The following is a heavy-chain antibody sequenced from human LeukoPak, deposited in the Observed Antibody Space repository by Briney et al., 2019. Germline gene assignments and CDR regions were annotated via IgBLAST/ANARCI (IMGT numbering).Heavy chain of an antibody. CDR3: ARSAGTSSGAFDI. CDR1: GGSFSVYY. CDR2: INHSGST. D-gene: IGHD1-1*01. Sequence: SETLSLTCAVYGGSFSVYYWSWIRQPPGKGLEWIGEINHSGSTNYNPSLKSRVTISVDTSKNQFSLKLSSVTAADTAVYYCARSAGTSSGAFDIWGQGTMVTVSS. J-gene: IGHJ3*02. V-gene: IGHV4-34*01.